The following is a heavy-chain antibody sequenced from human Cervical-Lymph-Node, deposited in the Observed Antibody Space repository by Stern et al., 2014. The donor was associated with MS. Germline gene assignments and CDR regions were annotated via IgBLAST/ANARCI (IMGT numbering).Heavy chain of an antibody. CDR3: ARGRGGNYRYYFDY. Sequence: EVQLVESGGGLVKPGGSLRLSWAASGFTFSSYSMNWVRQAPGKGLEWVASISSGSSYIYYADSLKGRFTISRDNAKNSLYLQMNSLRAEDTAVYYCARGRGGNYRYYFDYWGQGTLVTVSS. D-gene: IGHD4-23*01. J-gene: IGHJ4*02. V-gene: IGHV3-21*01. CDR2: ISSGSSYI. CDR1: GFTFSSYS.